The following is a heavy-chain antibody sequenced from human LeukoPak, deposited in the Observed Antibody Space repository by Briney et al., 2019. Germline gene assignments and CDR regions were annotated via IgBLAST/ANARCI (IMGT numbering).Heavy chain of an antibody. D-gene: IGHD4-17*01. J-gene: IGHJ3*02. CDR1: GFTVSSYY. Sequence: GGSLRLSCAASGFTVSSYYMSWVRQAPGKGLEWVSVIYSGGSTYYADSVKGRFTIARDNSKNTLYLQMNSLRAEDTAVYYCARDLSGAPGAFDIWGQGTMVTVSS. CDR2: IYSGGST. CDR3: ARDLSGAPGAFDI. V-gene: IGHV3-66*01.